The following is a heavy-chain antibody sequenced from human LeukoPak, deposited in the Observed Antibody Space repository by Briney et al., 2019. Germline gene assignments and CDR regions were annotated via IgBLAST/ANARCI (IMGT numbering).Heavy chain of an antibody. V-gene: IGHV1-69*05. J-gene: IGHJ4*02. D-gene: IGHD2-8*01. CDR2: IIPIFGTA. CDR3: ARGDIVLMVYAIVTLDY. CDR1: GGTFSSYA. Sequence: AASVKVSCKASGGTFSSYAISWVRQAPGQGLEWMGGIIPIFGTANYAQKFQGRVTITTDESTSTAYMELSSLRSEDTAVYYCARGDIVLMVYAIVTLDYWGQGTLVTVSS.